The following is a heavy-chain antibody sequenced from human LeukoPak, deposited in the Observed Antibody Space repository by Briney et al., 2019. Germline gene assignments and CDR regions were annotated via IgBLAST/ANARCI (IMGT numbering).Heavy chain of an antibody. CDR1: GYTFTSYG. Sequence: ASVKVSCKASGYTFTSYGISWVRQAPGQGLEWMGWISAYNGNTNYAQKLQGRVTMTTDTSTSTAYMELRSLRSDDTAVYYCASGPYSNYPENYYYYMDVWGKGTTVTVSS. D-gene: IGHD4-11*01. J-gene: IGHJ6*03. CDR3: ASGPYSNYPENYYYYMDV. CDR2: ISAYNGNT. V-gene: IGHV1-18*01.